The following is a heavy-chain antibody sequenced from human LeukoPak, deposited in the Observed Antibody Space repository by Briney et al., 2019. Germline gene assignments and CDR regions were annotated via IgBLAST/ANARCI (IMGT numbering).Heavy chain of an antibody. CDR1: GFTFSSYY. V-gene: IGHV3-21*01. CDR2: IHSSDSYI. Sequence: GGSLRLSCAASGFTFSSYYMNWVRQAPGKGLEWVSSIHSSDSYINYADSVKGRFTISRDNAKNSLYLQMNSLRDEDTAVYYCARDSAPYVWGSYRYFDSWGQGTLVTVSS. J-gene: IGHJ4*02. D-gene: IGHD3-16*02. CDR3: ARDSAPYVWGSYRYFDS.